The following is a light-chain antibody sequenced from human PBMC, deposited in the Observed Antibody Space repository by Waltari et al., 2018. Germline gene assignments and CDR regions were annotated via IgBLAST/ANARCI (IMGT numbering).Light chain of an antibody. Sequence: EIVLTQSPATLSLSPGERATFSCRASQSVSSYFAWYQHKPGQAPRLLIYDASNRATGIPARVSGSGSGTNFTLTISSREPEDFAVYYCQQRSNWPITFGPGTRLEIK. J-gene: IGKJ5*01. V-gene: IGKV3-11*01. CDR3: QQRSNWPIT. CDR1: QSVSSY. CDR2: DAS.